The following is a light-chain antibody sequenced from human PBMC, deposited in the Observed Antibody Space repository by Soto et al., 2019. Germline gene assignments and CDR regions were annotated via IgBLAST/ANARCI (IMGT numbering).Light chain of an antibody. J-gene: IGKJ1*01. V-gene: IGKV4-1*01. CDR1: QSVLYSSNNKNY. Sequence: DIVMTQSPDSLAVSLGERATINCKSSQSVLYSSNNKNYLAWYQQKTGQPPKLLVFWASTRDSGVPDRFSGSGSGTDFSLTISSLQAEGVAVYYCQQYYSTPRTFGQGTKVEIK. CDR3: QQYYSTPRT. CDR2: WAS.